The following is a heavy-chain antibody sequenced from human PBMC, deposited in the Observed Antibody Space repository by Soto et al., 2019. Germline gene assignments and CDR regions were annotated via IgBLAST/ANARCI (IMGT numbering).Heavy chain of an antibody. D-gene: IGHD3-10*01. V-gene: IGHV4-39*01. Sequence: SETLSLTCTVSGGSISSSSYYWGWIRQPPGKGLEWIGSIYYSGSTYYNPSLKSRVTISVDTSKNQLSLKLSSVTAADTAVYYCASMVRDWFDPWGQGTLVTVSS. CDR3: ASMVRDWFDP. J-gene: IGHJ5*02. CDR2: IYYSGST. CDR1: GGSISSSSYY.